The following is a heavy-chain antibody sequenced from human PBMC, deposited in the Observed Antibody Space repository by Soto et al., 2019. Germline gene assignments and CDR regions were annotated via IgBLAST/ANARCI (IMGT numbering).Heavy chain of an antibody. CDR3: GRDPGYCSGGICYSARCWFDP. D-gene: IGHD2-15*01. J-gene: IGHJ5*02. CDR1: GGSVSSTSYY. Sequence: QGQLQESGPGLVKPSETLSLTCTVSGGSVSSTSYYWNWIRQPPGKGLEWIGFIYYSGSTNYNPSLKSRVTISVDTSKNQFSLKLCSVTAADTAVYYCGRDPGYCSGGICYSARCWFDPWGQGTLVTVSS. CDR2: IYYSGST. V-gene: IGHV4-61*01.